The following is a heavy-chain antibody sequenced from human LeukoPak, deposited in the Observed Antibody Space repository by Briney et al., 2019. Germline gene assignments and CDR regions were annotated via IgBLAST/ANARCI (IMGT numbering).Heavy chain of an antibody. Sequence: ASVKVSCKASGGTFSSYAISWVRQAPGQGLEWMEGIIPIFGTANYAQKFQGRVTITTDESTSTAYMELSSLRSEDTAVYYCARDGTTGTTVAFDIWGQGTMVTVSS. CDR2: IIPIFGTA. D-gene: IGHD1-1*01. V-gene: IGHV1-69*05. CDR1: GGTFSSYA. J-gene: IGHJ3*02. CDR3: ARDGTTGTTVAFDI.